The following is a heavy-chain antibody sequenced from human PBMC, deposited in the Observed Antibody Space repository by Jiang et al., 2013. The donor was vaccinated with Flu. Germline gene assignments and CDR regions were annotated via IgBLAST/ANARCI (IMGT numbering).Heavy chain of an antibody. CDR1: GYTFTDYY. CDR3: ARAPLXSSGWQFDY. D-gene: IGHD6-19*01. V-gene: IGHV1-2*04. CDR2: INPNSGGT. Sequence: GAEVKKPGASVKVSCKASGYTFTDYYIHWVRQAPGQGLEWMGWINPNSGGTHYAQKFQDWVTMTRDTSISTAYMELSRLRSDDTAVYYCARAPLXSSGWQFDYWGQGTLVTVSS. J-gene: IGHJ4*02.